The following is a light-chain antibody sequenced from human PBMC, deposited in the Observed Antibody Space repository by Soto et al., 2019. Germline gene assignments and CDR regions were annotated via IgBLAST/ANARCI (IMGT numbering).Light chain of an antibody. J-gene: IGKJ3*01. CDR3: EQYYNSPFT. V-gene: IGKV4-1*01. CDR2: WAS. CDR1: QSVLHSSNNKNY. Sequence: DIVMTQSPDSLAVYLDERATINCKSSQSVLHSSNNKNYLAWYQQKPGQPPNLLIYWASTRESGVPDRFSGSGSGTDFTLTISSLPAEDVAVYYFEQYYNSPFTFGPGTKVDIK.